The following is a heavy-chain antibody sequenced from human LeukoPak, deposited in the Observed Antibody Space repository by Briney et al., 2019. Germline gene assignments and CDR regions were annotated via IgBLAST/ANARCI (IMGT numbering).Heavy chain of an antibody. J-gene: IGHJ4*02. V-gene: IGHV1-18*01. CDR3: ARVYRGYYFDY. CDR2: ISAYNGNT. D-gene: IGHD5/OR15-5a*01. Sequence: ASVKVSCKASGYTFTSYGISWVRQAPGQGLEWMGWISAYNGNTNYAQKLQGRVTMTTDTSTSTVYMELRSLRSDDTAVYYCARVYRGYYFDYWGQGTLVTVSS. CDR1: GYTFTSYG.